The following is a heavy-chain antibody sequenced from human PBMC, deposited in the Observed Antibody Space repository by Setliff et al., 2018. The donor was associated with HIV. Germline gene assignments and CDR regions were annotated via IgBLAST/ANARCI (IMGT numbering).Heavy chain of an antibody. D-gene: IGHD6-6*01. CDR2: IIPIFGTA. CDR3: ATIPRPSYYYYYYMDV. J-gene: IGHJ6*03. Sequence: SVKVSCKASGGSFSSYAITWVRQAPGQGLEWMGGIIPIFGTANYAQKFQGRVTIIADKSTSTAYMELSSLRSEDTAVYYCATIPRPSYYYYYYMDVWGKGTTVTVSS. CDR1: GGSFSSYA. V-gene: IGHV1-69*06.